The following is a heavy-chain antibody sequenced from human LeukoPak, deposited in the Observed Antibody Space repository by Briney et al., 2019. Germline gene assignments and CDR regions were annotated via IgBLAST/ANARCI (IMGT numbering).Heavy chain of an antibody. V-gene: IGHV4-4*02. Sequence: PSGTLSLTCGVSGGSITSTNYWTWVRQPPGKGLEWIGEVNLQGSTNYNRSLMGRVAISVDTSENHISLQLTSVTAAGTAVYYCAREGGPYRPLDYSGQGTLVTVSS. CDR2: VNLQGST. CDR3: AREGGPYRPLDY. J-gene: IGHJ4*02. CDR1: GGSITSTNY.